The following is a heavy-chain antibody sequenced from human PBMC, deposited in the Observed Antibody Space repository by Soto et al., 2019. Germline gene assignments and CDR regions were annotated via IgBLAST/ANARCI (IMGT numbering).Heavy chain of an antibody. Sequence: PSETLSLTCTVSGGSISSYYWSWIRQPPGKGLESIGYIYYSGSTNYNPSLTSRVTISVDTSKNQFSLKLSSVTAADTAVYYCARGGRSSWYLGWFDPLGQGTLVTVSS. J-gene: IGHJ5*02. CDR3: ARGGRSSWYLGWFDP. CDR1: GGSISSYY. CDR2: IYYSGST. V-gene: IGHV4-59*01. D-gene: IGHD6-13*01.